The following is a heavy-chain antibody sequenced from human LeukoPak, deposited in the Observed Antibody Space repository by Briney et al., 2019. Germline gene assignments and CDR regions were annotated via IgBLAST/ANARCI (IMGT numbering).Heavy chain of an antibody. Sequence: SETLSLTCNVSGGSISSTSYYWGWIRQPPGKGLEWIGSIYYSGSTYYNPSLKSRVTISVDTSKNQFSLKLSSVTAADTAVYYCARASGGYFDYWGQGTLVTVSS. CDR3: ARASGGYFDY. J-gene: IGHJ4*02. D-gene: IGHD3-16*01. CDR2: IYYSGST. CDR1: GGSISSTSYY. V-gene: IGHV4-39*07.